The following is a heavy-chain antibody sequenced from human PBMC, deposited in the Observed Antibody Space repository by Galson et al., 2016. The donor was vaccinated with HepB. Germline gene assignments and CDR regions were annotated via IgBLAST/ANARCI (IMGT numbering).Heavy chain of an antibody. CDR3: AISYTGWYGGVFDY. Sequence: SVKVSCKASGYTLTGYYMHWVRQAPGQGLEWMGWISPNSGATNYAQNFQGWVTMTRDTSISTAYMELSRLRSDDTVVYYCAISYTGWYGGVFDYWGQGTLVTVSS. J-gene: IGHJ4*02. D-gene: IGHD6-19*01. V-gene: IGHV1-2*04. CDR2: ISPNSGAT. CDR1: GYTLTGYY.